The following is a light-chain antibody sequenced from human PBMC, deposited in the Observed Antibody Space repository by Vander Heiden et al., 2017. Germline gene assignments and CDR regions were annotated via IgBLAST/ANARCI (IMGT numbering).Light chain of an antibody. CDR1: SIDVRSYNC. Sequence: QSALTQPPSVSESPGQSVTISCPGTSIDVRSYNCFSRYQQPPGTPPKLMIDAVDFRPSVVPDRFAGTKSGNAAFLTTSGQLAEDAAHYCSSSYRSSNTWVFGGGTKLTVL. J-gene: IGLJ2*01. V-gene: IGLV2-18*03. CDR3: SSYRSSNTWV. CDR2: AVD.